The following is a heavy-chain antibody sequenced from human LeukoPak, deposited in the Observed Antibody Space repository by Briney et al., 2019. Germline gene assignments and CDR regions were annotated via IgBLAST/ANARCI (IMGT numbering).Heavy chain of an antibody. V-gene: IGHV1-18*01. CDR3: ARERYDSSGYNDAFDI. CDR1: GYTFTSYG. D-gene: IGHD3-22*01. J-gene: IGHJ3*02. CDR2: ISAYNGNT. Sequence: ASVNVSCKASGYTFTSYGISWVRQAPGQGLEWMGWISAYNGNTNYAQKLQGRVTMTTDTSTSTAYMELRSLRSDDTAVYYCARERYDSSGYNDAFDIWGQGTMVTVSS.